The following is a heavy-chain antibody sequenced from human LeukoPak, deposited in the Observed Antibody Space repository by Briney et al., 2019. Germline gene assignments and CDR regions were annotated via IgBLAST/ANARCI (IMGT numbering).Heavy chain of an antibody. CDR2: IYSDGST. J-gene: IGHJ4*02. D-gene: IGHD1-26*01. V-gene: IGHV3-53*01. CDR1: GVSFSGYY. Sequence: ETLSLTCAVYGVSFSGYYWSWIRQPPGKGLEWVSVIYSDGSTYYADSVKGRFTISRDNSKNTLDLQMTGLRAEDTAVYYCARERGRGRDSPWFDYWGQGTLVTVSS. CDR3: ARERGRGRDSPWFDY.